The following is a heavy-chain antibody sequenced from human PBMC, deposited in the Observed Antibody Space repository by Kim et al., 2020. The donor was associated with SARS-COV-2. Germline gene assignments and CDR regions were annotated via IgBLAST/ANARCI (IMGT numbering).Heavy chain of an antibody. J-gene: IGHJ4*02. Sequence: SETLSLTCTVSSDSFRAYYWSWIRQIPGKGLEWIGYIFYSGSTNYNPSLKRRATISWDTSRNQFSRDLTSVTQAATAGYYCARSEGRASWHQFDYWGQGVLVTVSS. CDR1: SDSFRAYY. CDR2: IFYSGST. V-gene: IGHV4-59*01. CDR3: ARSEGRASWHQFDY.